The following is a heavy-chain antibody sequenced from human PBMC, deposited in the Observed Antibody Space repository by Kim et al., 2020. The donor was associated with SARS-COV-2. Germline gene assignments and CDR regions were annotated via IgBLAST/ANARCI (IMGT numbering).Heavy chain of an antibody. CDR3: AQDHYNWFDP. CDR1: GGSISSSSYY. Sequence: SETLSLTCTVSGGSISSSSYYWGWIRQPPGKGLEWIGSIYYSGSTYYNPSLKSRVTISVDTSKNQFSLKLSSVTAADTAVYYCAQDHYNWFDPWGQGTLVTVSS. CDR2: IYYSGST. J-gene: IGHJ5*02. V-gene: IGHV4-39*01.